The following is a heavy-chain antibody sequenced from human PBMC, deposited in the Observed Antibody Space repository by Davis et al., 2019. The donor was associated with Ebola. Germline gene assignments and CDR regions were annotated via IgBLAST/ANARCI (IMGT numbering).Heavy chain of an antibody. D-gene: IGHD1-26*01. V-gene: IGHV3-30*09. CDR1: GFKFSGFA. CDR2: ISSDGRNK. Sequence: PGGSLRLSCVTSGFKFSGFAMSWVRQAPGKGLEWVAAISSDGRNKHYADSVRGRVVISRDTSKDTLYLPMSGLRAEDTAVYYCARGREDYLDYWGQGTLVTVSS. J-gene: IGHJ4*02. CDR3: ARGREDYLDY.